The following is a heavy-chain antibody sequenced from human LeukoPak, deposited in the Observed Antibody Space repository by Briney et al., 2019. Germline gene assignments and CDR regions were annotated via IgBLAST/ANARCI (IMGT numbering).Heavy chain of an antibody. J-gene: IGHJ4*02. V-gene: IGHV5-51*01. Sequence: GESLKISCKTSGFTFTTHWIAWVRQKPGEGLELMGIIYPGDSDTNYSPAFQGQVTISADKSTNTAYLLWSSLKASDTAMYYCARFKWSSSWFFDYWGQGTLVTVSS. CDR3: ARFKWSSSWFFDY. CDR2: IYPGDSDT. CDR1: GFTFTTHW. D-gene: IGHD6-13*01.